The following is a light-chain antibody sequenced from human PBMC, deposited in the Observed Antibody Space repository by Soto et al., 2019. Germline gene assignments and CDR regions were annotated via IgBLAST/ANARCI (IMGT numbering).Light chain of an antibody. CDR3: QQYTSSLPLT. V-gene: IGKV3-20*01. CDR1: QSVSSSY. J-gene: IGKJ4*01. CDR2: GAS. Sequence: EIVLTQSPGTLSLSPGERATLSCRASQSVSSSYLAWYQQKPGQAPRLLIHGASTRATGIPDRFSGSGSGTDFTLNISRLEPEDFAVYYCQQYTSSLPLTFGGGTKVEIK.